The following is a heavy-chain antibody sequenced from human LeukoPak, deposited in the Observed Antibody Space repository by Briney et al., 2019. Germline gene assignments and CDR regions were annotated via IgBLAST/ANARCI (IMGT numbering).Heavy chain of an antibody. Sequence: ASVKVSCKASGYTFTSYGISWVRQAPGQGLEWMGWISAYNGNTNYAQKLQGRVTMTIDTSTSTAYMELRSLRSDDTAVYYRARSASRKNATPPVYWGQGTLVTVSS. V-gene: IGHV1-18*01. CDR3: ARSASRKNATPPVY. J-gene: IGHJ4*02. CDR2: ISAYNGNT. CDR1: GYTFTSYG.